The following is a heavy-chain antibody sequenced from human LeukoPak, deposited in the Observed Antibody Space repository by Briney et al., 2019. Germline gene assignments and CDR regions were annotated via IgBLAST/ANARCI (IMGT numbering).Heavy chain of an antibody. J-gene: IGHJ4*02. Sequence: ASVNLSCKASGYTFTIYYMHWVRHPPGQGLEWMGIINPSGGSTSYAQKFQGRVTMTRDTSTSTVYMELSSLRSEDTAVYYCARDKTGDYFDYWGQGTLVTVSS. CDR3: ARDKTGDYFDY. CDR1: GYTFTIYY. CDR2: INPSGGST. D-gene: IGHD1-14*01. V-gene: IGHV1-46*01.